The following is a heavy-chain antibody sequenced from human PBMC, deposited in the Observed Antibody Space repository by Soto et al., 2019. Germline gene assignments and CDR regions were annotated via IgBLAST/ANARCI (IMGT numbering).Heavy chain of an antibody. CDR1: GFTFSDYY. V-gene: IGHV3-11*01. J-gene: IGHJ4*02. CDR3: AKEDYGIVGATRADYFDY. CDR2: ISSSGSTI. Sequence: PGGSLRLSCAASGFTFSDYYMSWVRQASGKGLEWVSYISSSGSTIYYADSVKDRFTISRDNSKNTLYLQMNSLRAEDTAVYYCAKEDYGIVGATRADYFDYWGQGTLVTVSS. D-gene: IGHD1-26*01.